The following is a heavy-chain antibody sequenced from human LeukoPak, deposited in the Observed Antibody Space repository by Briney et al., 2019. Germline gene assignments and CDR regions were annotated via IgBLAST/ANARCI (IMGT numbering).Heavy chain of an antibody. D-gene: IGHD6-19*01. J-gene: IGHJ5*02. CDR2: IYPGDSDT. CDR3: ARVIAVAGRGNWFDP. CDR1: GYSFTSYW. Sequence: GESLKISCKGSGYSFTSYWIGWVRQMPGKGLEWMGIIYPGDSDTRYSPSFQGQVTTSADKSISTAYLQWSSLKASDTAMYYCARVIAVAGRGNWFDPWGQGTLVTVSS. V-gene: IGHV5-51*01.